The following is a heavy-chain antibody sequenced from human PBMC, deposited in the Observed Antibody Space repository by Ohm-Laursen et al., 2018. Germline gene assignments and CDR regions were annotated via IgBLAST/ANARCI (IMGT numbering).Heavy chain of an antibody. CDR1: GGSISSYY. Sequence: SQTLSLTCAVSGGSISSYYWSWIRQPPGKGLEWIGYIYYSGSTNYNPSLKSRVTISVDTSKNQFSLKLSSVTAADTAVYYCARANYFDYWGQGTLVIVSS. V-gene: IGHV4-59*01. CDR3: ARANYFDY. CDR2: IYYSGST. J-gene: IGHJ4*02.